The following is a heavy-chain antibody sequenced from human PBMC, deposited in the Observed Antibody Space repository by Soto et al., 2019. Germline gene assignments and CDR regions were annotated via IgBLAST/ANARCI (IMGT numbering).Heavy chain of an antibody. V-gene: IGHV3-23*01. CDR3: ARAQSLLSGSYFDY. J-gene: IGHJ4*02. CDR1: GFTFSSYA. D-gene: IGHD1-26*01. Sequence: VGSLRLSCAASGFTFSSYAMSWVRQAPGKGLEWVSAISGSGGSTYYADSVKGRFTISRDNSKNTLYLQMNSLRAEDTAVYYCARAQSLLSGSYFDYWGQGTLVTVSS. CDR2: ISGSGGST.